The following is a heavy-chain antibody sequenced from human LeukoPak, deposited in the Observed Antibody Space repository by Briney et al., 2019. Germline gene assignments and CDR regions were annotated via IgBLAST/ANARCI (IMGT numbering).Heavy chain of an antibody. CDR3: ARDRVSMVRGVPDY. J-gene: IGHJ4*02. V-gene: IGHV1-69*04. CDR1: GGTFSSYA. CDR2: IIPILGIA. Sequence: ASVKVSCKASGGTFSSYAISWVRQAPGQGLEWMGRIIPILGIANYARKFQGRVTMTTDTSTSTAYMELRSLRSDDTAVYYCARDRVSMVRGVPDYWGQGTLVTVSS. D-gene: IGHD3-10*01.